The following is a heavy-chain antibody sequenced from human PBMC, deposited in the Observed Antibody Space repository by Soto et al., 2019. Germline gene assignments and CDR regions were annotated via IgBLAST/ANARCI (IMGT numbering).Heavy chain of an antibody. CDR1: AVSISNDGYF. V-gene: IGHV4-31*03. D-gene: IGHD1-26*01. Sequence: QVQLQESGPGLVEPSQTLSLTCTVSAVSISNDGYFWTWIRQRPGKGPEWIGYISNSGSSFSNPALRSRLAFSIDTSKNQFSLKLTSMTAADTAIYYCASRVPRRSYLGVLDYWGKGTLVTVSS. CDR2: ISNSGSS. CDR3: ASRVPRRSYLGVLDY. J-gene: IGHJ4*01.